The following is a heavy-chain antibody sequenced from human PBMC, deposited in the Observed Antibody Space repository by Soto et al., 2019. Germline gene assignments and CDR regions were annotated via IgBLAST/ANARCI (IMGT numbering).Heavy chain of an antibody. D-gene: IGHD1-26*01. J-gene: IGHJ6*02. CDR3: AKDISGSYYYYYYGMDV. Sequence: GGSLRLSCAASGFTFDDYVMHWVRQAPGKGLEWVSGISWNSGSIGYADSVKGRFTISRDNAKNSLYLQMNSLRAEDTALYYCAKDISGSYYYYYYGMDVWGQGTTVTVSS. CDR1: GFTFDDYV. V-gene: IGHV3-9*01. CDR2: ISWNSGSI.